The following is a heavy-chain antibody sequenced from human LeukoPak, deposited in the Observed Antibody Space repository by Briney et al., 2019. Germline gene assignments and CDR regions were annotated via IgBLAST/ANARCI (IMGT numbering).Heavy chain of an antibody. V-gene: IGHV3-53*01. CDR2: IYSGGTT. CDR1: GFNVTTNY. J-gene: IGHJ4*02. Sequence: GGSLRLSCAASGFNVTTNYMSWVRQAPGKGLEWGSVIYSGGTTYYADSVKGRFTISRDISKNTLSLQMNSLRAEDTAVYYCARGRRDGYKLGYWGQGTLVAVSS. D-gene: IGHD5-24*01. CDR3: ARGRRDGYKLGY.